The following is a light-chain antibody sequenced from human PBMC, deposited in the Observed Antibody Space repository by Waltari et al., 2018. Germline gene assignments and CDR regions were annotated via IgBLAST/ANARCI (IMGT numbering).Light chain of an antibody. CDR3: QQYNTYPWT. Sequence: DIQLTQSPSTLSESVGDRVTITCRASQSISTWLAWYQQKPGKAPKLLIHMASTLESGVPSRFSGSGSGTEFTLTISSLQPDDFATYCCQQYNTYPWTFGQGTKVEIK. J-gene: IGKJ1*01. V-gene: IGKV1-5*03. CDR2: MAS. CDR1: QSISTW.